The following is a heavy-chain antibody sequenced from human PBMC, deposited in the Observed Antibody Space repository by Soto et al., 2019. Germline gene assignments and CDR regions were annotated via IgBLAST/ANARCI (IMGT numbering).Heavy chain of an antibody. V-gene: IGHV1-18*01. D-gene: IGHD5-12*01. CDR3: AVHHTEAWEDIVATITGHYYYYGMDV. CDR2: ISAYNGNT. J-gene: IGHJ6*02. Sequence: QVQLVQSGAEVKKPGASVKVSCKASGYTFTSYGISWVRQAPGQGLEWMGWISAYNGNTNYAQKLQGRVTMTTDTSTSTAYMELRSLRSDDTAVYYCAVHHTEAWEDIVATITGHYYYYGMDVWGQGTTVTVSS. CDR1: GYTFTSYG.